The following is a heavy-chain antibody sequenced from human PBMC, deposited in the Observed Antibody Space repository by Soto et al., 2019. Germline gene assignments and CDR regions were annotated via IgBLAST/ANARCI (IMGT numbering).Heavy chain of an antibody. V-gene: IGHV3-74*01. Sequence: EVQLVESGGGLVQPGGSLRLSCAASGFTFSNYWMHWVRQAPGKGPVWVSRINTDGSTTNYADTVKGRFTISRDNAKNTLDLQTSSLWADDTAVYYSAKDLGGYASQWGEGTLVIVSS. CDR3: AKDLGGYASQ. J-gene: IGHJ4*02. CDR1: GFTFSNYW. CDR2: INTDGSTT. D-gene: IGHD2-8*02.